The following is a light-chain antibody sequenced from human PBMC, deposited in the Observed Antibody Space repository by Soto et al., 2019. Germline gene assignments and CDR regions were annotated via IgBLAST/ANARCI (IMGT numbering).Light chain of an antibody. CDR1: QRLLHSNGQNY. V-gene: IGKV2-28*01. CDR2: LGS. J-gene: IGKJ2*01. CDR3: MQALQSPRT. Sequence: DVVMTQSPLSLPVTPGEPASISFRSSQRLLHSNGQNYLDWYLQKPGQSPQLLIYLGSNRASGVPDRFGGSGSGTDFTPKISRVEAEDVGVYYCMQALQSPRTFGQGTKLESK.